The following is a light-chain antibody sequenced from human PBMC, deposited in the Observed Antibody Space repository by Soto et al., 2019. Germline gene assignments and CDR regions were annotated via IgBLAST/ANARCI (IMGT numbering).Light chain of an antibody. V-gene: IGKV3-11*01. Sequence: IVLSLSAATLSLSQGKRATVSCRASQNISSYLIWYQQKPGQAPRLLIYDVSNRATGIPARFSGSGSGTDFTLTISSLEPEHFAVYYCQQRSNWPRTFGQGTKV. CDR1: QNISSY. CDR2: DVS. J-gene: IGKJ1*01. CDR3: QQRSNWPRT.